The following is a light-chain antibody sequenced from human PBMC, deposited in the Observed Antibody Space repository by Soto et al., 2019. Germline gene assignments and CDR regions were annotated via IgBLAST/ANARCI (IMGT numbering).Light chain of an antibody. V-gene: IGLV2-14*01. CDR3: SSYTISNTLPFV. Sequence: QSALTQPASVSGSPGQSITISCTGTRRDVGGYNYVSWYQQYPGKSPKLLIYEVTHRPSGVSNPFSGSKSGNTASLTISGLQAEDEADYYCSSYTISNTLPFVFGTGTKVTV. J-gene: IGLJ1*01. CDR2: EVT. CDR1: RRDVGGYNY.